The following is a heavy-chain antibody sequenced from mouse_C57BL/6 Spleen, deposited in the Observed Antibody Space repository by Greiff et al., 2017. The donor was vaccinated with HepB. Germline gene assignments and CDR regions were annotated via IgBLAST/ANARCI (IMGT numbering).Heavy chain of an antibody. D-gene: IGHD1-1*01. J-gene: IGHJ3*01. CDR1: GYTFTSYW. V-gene: IGHV1-69*01. CDR3: ARGYYGSSYDPAWFAY. Sequence: QVQLQQPGAELVMPGASVKLSCKASGYTFTSYWMHWVKQRPGQGLEWIGEIDPSDSYTNYNQKFKGKSTLTVDKSSSTAYMQLSSLTSEDSAVYYCARGYYGSSYDPAWFAYWGQGTLVTVSA. CDR2: IDPSDSYT.